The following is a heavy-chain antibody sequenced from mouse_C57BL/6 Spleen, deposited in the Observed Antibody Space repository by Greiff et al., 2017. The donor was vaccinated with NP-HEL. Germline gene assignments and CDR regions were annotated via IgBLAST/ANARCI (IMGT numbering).Heavy chain of an antibody. CDR3: ARRIYDLYAMDY. D-gene: IGHD2-3*01. J-gene: IGHJ4*01. CDR1: GYAFSSYW. V-gene: IGHV1-80*01. CDR2: IYPGDGDT. Sequence: VKLMESGAELVKPGASVKISCKASGYAFSSYWMNWVKQRPGKGLEWIGQIYPGDGDTNYNGKFKGKATLTADKSSSTAYMQLSSLTSEDSAVYFCARRIYDLYAMDYWGQGTSVTVSS.